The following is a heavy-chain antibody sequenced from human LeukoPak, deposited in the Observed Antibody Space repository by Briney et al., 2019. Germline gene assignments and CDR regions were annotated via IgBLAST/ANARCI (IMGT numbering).Heavy chain of an antibody. CDR3: ARRSRSSWLVGSYFVY. J-gene: IGHJ4*02. CDR1: GGSISSSNW. V-gene: IGHV4-4*02. CDR2: IYHSGST. Sequence: PSGTLSLTCAVSGGSISSSNWWSWVRQPPGKGLEWIGEIYHSGSTNYNPPLKSRVTISVDKSKSQFSLKLSSVTAADTAVYYCARRSRSSWLVGSYFVYWGQGTLVTVSS. D-gene: IGHD6-19*01.